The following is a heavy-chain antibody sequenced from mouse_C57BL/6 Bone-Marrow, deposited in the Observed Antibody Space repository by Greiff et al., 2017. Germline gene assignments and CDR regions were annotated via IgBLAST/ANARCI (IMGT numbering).Heavy chain of an antibody. CDR2: MHPNGGSP. D-gene: IGHD2-4*01. Sequence: QVQLQQPGAELVKPGASVKLSCKASGYTFTNYWMHWVKQRPGQGLEWIGMMHPNGGSPDYNEKFKSEATLSVDKSSRTAYMELSSLTSEDSAVYYCARSYDYDDYTRDYWGQGTSVTVSS. CDR3: ARSYDYDDYTRDY. CDR1: GYTFTNYW. V-gene: IGHV1-64*01. J-gene: IGHJ4*01.